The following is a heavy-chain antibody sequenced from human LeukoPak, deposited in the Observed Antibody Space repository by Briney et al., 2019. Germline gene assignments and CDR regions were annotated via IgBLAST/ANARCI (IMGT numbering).Heavy chain of an antibody. J-gene: IGHJ4*02. CDR1: GYTFTSYG. V-gene: IGHV1-18*01. D-gene: IGHD3-16*01. CDR3: ARDVGRSYDLDY. CDR2: ISAYNGNT. Sequence: ASVKVSCKASGYTFTSYGISWVRQAPGQGLEWMGWISAYNGNTNYAQSLQGRVTMTIDTSTSTVYMELRSLRSDDTAVYYCARDVGRSYDLDYWGQGTLVTVSS.